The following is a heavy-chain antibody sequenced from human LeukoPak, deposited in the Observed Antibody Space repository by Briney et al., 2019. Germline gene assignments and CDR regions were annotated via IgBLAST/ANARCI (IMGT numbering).Heavy chain of an antibody. CDR1: GFTFSSYS. CDR3: ARDKGAYDFWSGPPA. CDR2: ISSSSSYI. Sequence: GGSLRLSCAASGFTFSSYSMNWVRQAPGKGLEWVSSISSSSSYIYYADSVKGRFTISRDNAKNSLYLQMNSLRAEDTAVYYCARDKGAYDFWSGPPAWGQGTLVTVSS. J-gene: IGHJ4*02. D-gene: IGHD3-3*01. V-gene: IGHV3-21*01.